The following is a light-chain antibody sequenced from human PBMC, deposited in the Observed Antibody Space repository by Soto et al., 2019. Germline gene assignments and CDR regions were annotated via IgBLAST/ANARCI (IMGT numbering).Light chain of an antibody. CDR1: QSVSNH. V-gene: IGKV3-11*01. Sequence: EIVLTQSPATLSLSPVERATLSCSASQSVSNHLGWYQQKPGQPPRLLIYDASNRATAIPARFSGSGTGTDFTLTISSLEPEDFAVYCCQKGGAFLQGTRLAIK. J-gene: IGKJ5*01. CDR2: DAS. CDR3: QKGGA.